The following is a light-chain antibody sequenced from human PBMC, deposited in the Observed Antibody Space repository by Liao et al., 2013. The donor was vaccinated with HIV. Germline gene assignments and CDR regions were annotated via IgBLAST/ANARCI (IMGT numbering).Light chain of an antibody. CDR2: QDS. V-gene: IGLV3-1*01. Sequence: SYVLTQSPSVSVSPGQTATIACSGDKLGNKFTSWYQQRPGQSPVLVMYQDSKRPSGIPERFSGSNSANTATLTISRVEAGDEADYYCQVWDSSSDHYFFGTGTKVTVL. J-gene: IGLJ1*01. CDR3: QVWDSSSDHYF. CDR1: KLGNKF.